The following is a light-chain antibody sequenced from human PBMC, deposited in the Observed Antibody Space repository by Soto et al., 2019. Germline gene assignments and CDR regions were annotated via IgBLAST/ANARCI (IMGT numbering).Light chain of an antibody. Sequence: DIQMTQSPSSLSASVGDRVTITCRASQSIASYLNWYQQKPGKAPELLIYASSTLQSGVPSRFSGSGSGTEFTLTISSLQPDDFATYYCQQYETFSGTFGPGTKVDIK. CDR3: QQYETFSGT. J-gene: IGKJ1*01. CDR2: ASS. CDR1: QSIASY. V-gene: IGKV1-39*01.